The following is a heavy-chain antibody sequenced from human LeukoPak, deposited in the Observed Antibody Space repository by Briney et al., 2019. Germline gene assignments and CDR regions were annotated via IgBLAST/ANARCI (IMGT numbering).Heavy chain of an antibody. V-gene: IGHV3-7*01. D-gene: IGHD3-9*01. CDR2: IKYDGSEK. CDR3: ATDLDAILTARFGG. CDR1: GFSFSTYW. Sequence: GGSLRLSCAASGFSFSTYWMSWVRQAPGKGLEWVANIKYDGSEKFYVGSVKGRFTISRDSAQNALYLQMHSLRAEDTAVYYCATDLDAILTARFGGGGQGRLLTVSS. J-gene: IGHJ4*02.